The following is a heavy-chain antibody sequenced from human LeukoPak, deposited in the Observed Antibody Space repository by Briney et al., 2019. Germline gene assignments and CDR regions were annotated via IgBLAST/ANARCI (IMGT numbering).Heavy chain of an antibody. V-gene: IGHV4-34*01. CDR3: ARSHIRRYFDY. J-gene: IGHJ4*02. CDR1: GGSFSGYY. CDR2: INHSGST. Sequence: PSETLSLTCAVYGGSFSGYYWSWIRQPPGKGLGWIGEINHSGSTNYNPSLKSRVTISVDTSKNQFSLKLSSVTAADTAVYYCARSHIRRYFDYWGQGTLVTVSS.